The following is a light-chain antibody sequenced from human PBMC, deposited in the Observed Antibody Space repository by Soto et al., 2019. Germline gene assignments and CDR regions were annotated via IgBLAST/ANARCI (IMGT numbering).Light chain of an antibody. CDR1: QSVSSN. Sequence: EIVLTQSPATLSLSPGERATLSCRASQSVSSNLAWYQQKPGQAPGVLIYDASNRATSIPARFSGSGSGTDFTLTISSLEPEDFAVYYCQQRSNWPRTFGQGTKVEIK. CDR3: QQRSNWPRT. V-gene: IGKV3-11*01. CDR2: DAS. J-gene: IGKJ1*01.